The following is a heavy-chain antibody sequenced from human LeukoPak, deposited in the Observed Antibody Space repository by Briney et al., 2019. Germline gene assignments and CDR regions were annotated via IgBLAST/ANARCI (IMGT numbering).Heavy chain of an antibody. CDR2: ISGSGGST. D-gene: IGHD6-6*01. Sequence: GGSLRLSCAASGFTFSSYAMSWVRQAPGKGLEWVSAISGSGGSTYHADSVKGRFTISRDNSKNTLYLQMNSLRAEDTAVYYCAKDHQRIAARISDYWGQGTLVTVSS. CDR3: AKDHQRIAARISDY. J-gene: IGHJ4*02. V-gene: IGHV3-23*01. CDR1: GFTFSSYA.